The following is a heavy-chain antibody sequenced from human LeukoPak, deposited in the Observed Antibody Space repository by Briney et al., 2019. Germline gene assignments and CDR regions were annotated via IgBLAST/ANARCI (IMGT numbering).Heavy chain of an antibody. CDR2: IKSKTDGGTT. V-gene: IGHV3-15*01. D-gene: IGHD5-18*01. CDR3: TTLHGYSYGYYFDY. Sequence: PGGSLRLSCAASGFTFSNAWMSWVRQAPGKGLEWVGRIKSKTDGGTTDYAAPVKGRFTISRDDSKNTLYLQMNSLKTEDTAVYYCTTLHGYSYGYYFDYWGQGTLVTVSS. CDR1: GFTFSNAW. J-gene: IGHJ4*02.